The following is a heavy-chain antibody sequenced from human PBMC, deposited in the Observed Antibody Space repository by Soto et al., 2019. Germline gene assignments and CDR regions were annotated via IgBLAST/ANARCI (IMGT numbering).Heavy chain of an antibody. CDR2: ISADNGNT. D-gene: IGHD1-26*01. CDR3: ATGELILPLDY. CDR1: GYTFTSYG. V-gene: IGHV1-18*01. Sequence: QVQLVQSGAEVKKPGASVKVSCKASGYTFTSYGISWVRQAPGQGLEWMGWISADNGNTNSAHKLQVRVTIPTDKSTSTAYIELSSLRSDDTAVYYCATGELILPLDYWGQGTLVTVSS. J-gene: IGHJ4*02.